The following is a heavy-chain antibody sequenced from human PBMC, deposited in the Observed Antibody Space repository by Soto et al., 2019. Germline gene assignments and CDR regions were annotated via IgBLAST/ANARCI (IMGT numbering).Heavy chain of an antibody. CDR3: ARQWWFGEKTFDP. D-gene: IGHD3-10*01. Sequence: SETLSLTCAVYGGSFSGHYWTWIRQPPGKGLEWIGEINHSGSTKYNPSLKSRVTISIDTAKNQFSLKLSSVTAADTAVYYCARQWWFGEKTFDPWGRGTLVTVSS. CDR2: INHSGST. CDR1: GGSFSGHY. J-gene: IGHJ5*02. V-gene: IGHV4-34*01.